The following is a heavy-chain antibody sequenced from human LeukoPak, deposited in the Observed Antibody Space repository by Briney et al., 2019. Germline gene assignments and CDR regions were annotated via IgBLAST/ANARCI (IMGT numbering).Heavy chain of an antibody. V-gene: IGHV3-53*01. CDR2: TYTGGST. J-gene: IGHJ3*02. Sequence: GGSLRLSCAASGFTFSNYWMHWVRQAPGKGLEWVSVTYTGGSTNYADSVKGRFSISRDNSKNTLYLQMNSLRAEDTAVYYCARVDVVTVGKNAFDIWGQGTMVTVSS. D-gene: IGHD4-23*01. CDR3: ARVDVVTVGKNAFDI. CDR1: GFTFSNYW.